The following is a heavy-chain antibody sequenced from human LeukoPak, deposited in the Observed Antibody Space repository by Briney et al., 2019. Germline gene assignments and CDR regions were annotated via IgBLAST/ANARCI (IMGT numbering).Heavy chain of an antibody. V-gene: IGHV4-59*01. D-gene: IGHD3-3*01. CDR3: ARGGLLEGHRLFDY. J-gene: IGHJ4*02. Sequence: SEPLSLTCAVSGASFTTYYWSWIRQPPGKGLEWIGHIYYSGRSHYNPSLKSRVTISLDTSKNPLSMKLSSVTAADTAVYYCARGGLLEGHRLFDYWGQGTLVSVSS. CDR2: IYYSGRS. CDR1: GASFTTYY.